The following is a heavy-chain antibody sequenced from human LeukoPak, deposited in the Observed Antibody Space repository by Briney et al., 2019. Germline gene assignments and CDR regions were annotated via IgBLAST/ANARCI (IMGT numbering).Heavy chain of an antibody. V-gene: IGHV3-21*01. J-gene: IGHJ4*02. CDR3: AGDFYDSSGYFDY. Sequence: GGSLRLSCAASGFTFSSYSMNWVRQAPGKGLEWVSSISSSSSYIYYADSVKGRFTISRDNAKNSLYLQMNSLRAEDTAVYYCAGDFYDSSGYFDYWGQGTLVTVSS. D-gene: IGHD3-22*01. CDR2: ISSSSSYI. CDR1: GFTFSSYS.